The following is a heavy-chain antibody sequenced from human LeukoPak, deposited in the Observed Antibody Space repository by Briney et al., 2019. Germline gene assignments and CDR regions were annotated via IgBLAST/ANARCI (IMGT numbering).Heavy chain of an antibody. J-gene: IGHJ4*02. CDR2: INPGGGST. CDR3: ARGVERTSSSPTRIPKYYFDY. CDR1: GYTFTSYY. Sequence: ASVKVSCKASGYTFTSYYMHWVRQAPGQGLEWMGIINPGGGSTSYAQKFQGRVTMTRDTSTSTVYMELSSLRSEDTAVYYCARGVERTSSSPTRIPKYYFDYWGQGTLVTVSS. D-gene: IGHD6-6*01. V-gene: IGHV1-46*01.